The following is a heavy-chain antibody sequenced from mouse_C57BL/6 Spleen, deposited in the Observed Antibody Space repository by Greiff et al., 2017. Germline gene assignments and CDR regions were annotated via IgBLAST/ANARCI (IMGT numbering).Heavy chain of an antibody. J-gene: IGHJ4*01. CDR2: ISDGGSYT. CDR1: GFTFSSYA. Sequence: EVNVVESGGGLVKPGGSLKLSCAASGFTFSSYAMSWVRQTPEKRLEWVATISDGGSYTYYPDNVKGRFTISRDNAKNNLYLQMSPLKSEDTAMYYCARDNDYDNDAMGYRGQRTSVTVSS. CDR3: ARDNDYDNDAMGY. D-gene: IGHD2-4*01. V-gene: IGHV5-4*01.